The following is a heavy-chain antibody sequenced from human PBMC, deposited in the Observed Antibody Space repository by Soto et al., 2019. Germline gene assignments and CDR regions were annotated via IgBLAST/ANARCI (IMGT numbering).Heavy chain of an antibody. CDR1: GIPFSDAW. Sequence: EVRLVDSGGDLVKPGWSLRLSCVLSGIPFSDAWMSWVRQAPAKGLVWVGRIKSKGSGGTRDYPTHVKGRSTISRDDSRNTRYLQIDSLTIDDTAVYYRCSSATVNYYFNHWGQGALVIVSS. D-gene: IGHD1-7*01. J-gene: IGHJ1*01. V-gene: IGHV3-15*05. CDR3: CSSATVNYYFNH. CDR2: IKSKGSGGTR.